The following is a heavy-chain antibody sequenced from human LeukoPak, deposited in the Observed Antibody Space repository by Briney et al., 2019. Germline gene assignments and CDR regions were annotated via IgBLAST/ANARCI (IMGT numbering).Heavy chain of an antibody. CDR3: ARGSVAAAGTAYYYMDV. Sequence: ASVKVSCKASGGTFSSYAISWVRQAPGQGLEWMGGIIPIFGTANYAQKFQGRVTISTGESTSTADMELSSLRSEDTAVYYCARGSVAAAGTAYYYMDVWGKGTTVTVSS. CDR2: IIPIFGTA. D-gene: IGHD6-13*01. J-gene: IGHJ6*03. CDR1: GGTFSSYA. V-gene: IGHV1-69*05.